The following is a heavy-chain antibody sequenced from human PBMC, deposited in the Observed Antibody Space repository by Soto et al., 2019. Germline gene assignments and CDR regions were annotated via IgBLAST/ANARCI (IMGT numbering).Heavy chain of an antibody. CDR3: AIDDVNGWNRNWFDP. Sequence: EVQLLESGGGLVQPGGSLRLSCAASGFTFSSYAMSWVRQAPGKGLEWVSVISGSGGSTSYADSVKGRFTISRDNSKNTLYLKITSLTVEDTAVYYCAIDDVNGWNRNWFDPWGQGTLVTVSS. CDR1: GFTFSSYA. CDR2: ISGSGGST. J-gene: IGHJ5*02. D-gene: IGHD1-1*01. V-gene: IGHV3-23*01.